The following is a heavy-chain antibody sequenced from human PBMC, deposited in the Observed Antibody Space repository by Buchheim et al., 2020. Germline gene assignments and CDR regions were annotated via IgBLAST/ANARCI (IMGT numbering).Heavy chain of an antibody. Sequence: QLVESGGGLVQPGGSLRLSCAASGFTFSNFWMHWVRQAPGKGLLWVSRTDSDGSSTDYADSVKGRFTISRDNAKNTLYLQMNSLRPEDTAVYFCVRDWYGMDVWGRGTT. CDR2: TDSDGSST. CDR3: VRDWYGMDV. V-gene: IGHV3-74*01. CDR1: GFTFSNFW. J-gene: IGHJ6*02.